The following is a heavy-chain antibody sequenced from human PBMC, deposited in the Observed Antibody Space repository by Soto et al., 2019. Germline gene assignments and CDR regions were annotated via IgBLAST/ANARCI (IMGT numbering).Heavy chain of an antibody. CDR1: GGSFSGYY. CDR3: ARRTQEGYCSSTSCRQTDY. V-gene: IGHV4-34*01. CDR2: INHSGST. J-gene: IGHJ4*02. Sequence: QVQLQQWGAGLLKPSETLSLTCAVYGGSFSGYYWSWIRQPPGKGLEWLGEINHSGSTNYNPSLKSRVTISVDTSKNQFSLKLSSVTAADTAVYYCARRTQEGYCSSTSCRQTDYWGQGTLVTVSS. D-gene: IGHD2-2*01.